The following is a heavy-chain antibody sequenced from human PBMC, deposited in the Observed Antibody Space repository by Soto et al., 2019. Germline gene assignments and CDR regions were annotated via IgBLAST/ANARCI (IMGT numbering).Heavy chain of an antibody. Sequence: GGSLRLSCAASGFTFSSYAMSWVRQAPGKGLEWVSAISGSGSSTYYADSVKGRFTISRDNSKNTLYLQMNSLRAEDTAVYYCAKSVGDVTVAVGFAYWGQGTLVTVSS. CDR2: ISGSGSST. D-gene: IGHD6-19*01. V-gene: IGHV3-23*01. CDR1: GFTFSSYA. CDR3: AKSVGDVTVAVGFAY. J-gene: IGHJ4*02.